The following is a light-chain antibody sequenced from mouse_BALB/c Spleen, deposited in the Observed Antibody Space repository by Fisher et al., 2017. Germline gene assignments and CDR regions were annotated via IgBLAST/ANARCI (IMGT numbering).Light chain of an antibody. J-gene: IGKJ5*01. CDR3: FQGSGYPLT. Sequence: DIVLTQTPAIMSASPGEKVTMTCSASSSVSYMHWYQQKSSTSPKLWIYDTSKLASGVPGYFSGSGSGNSYSLTISSMEAEDVATYYCFQGSGYPLTFGAGTKLELK. CDR1: SSVSY. CDR2: DTS. V-gene: IGKV4-63*01.